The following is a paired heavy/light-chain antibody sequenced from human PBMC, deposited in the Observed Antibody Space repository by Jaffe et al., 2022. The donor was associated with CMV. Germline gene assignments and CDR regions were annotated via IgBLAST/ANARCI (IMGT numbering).Heavy chain of an antibody. CDR2: INSPGSYT. Sequence: QAQLVESGGGLVKPGGSLRLSCAASGFSFSDYYMSWIRQAPGKGLEWISYINSPGSYTNEADSVKGRFTISRDNAKNSLYLQMNALTVEDTAVYYCVRDRGPRSWFDLWGQGILVAVSS. V-gene: IGHV3-11*06. J-gene: IGHJ5*02. CDR3: VRDRGPRSWFDL. CDR1: GFSFSDYY.
Light chain of an antibody. CDR1: QSLFYSSTNKNY. CDR3: QQFYTTPRT. Sequence: DIVMTQSPDSLALSLGERATINCKSSQSLFYSSTNKNYLTWYQHKPGQPPKVLFYWASTRESGVPDRFSGSGSGTDFTLTINSLQTEDVAIYYCQQFYTTPRTFGQGTKVEIK. J-gene: IGKJ1*01. CDR2: WAS. V-gene: IGKV4-1*01.